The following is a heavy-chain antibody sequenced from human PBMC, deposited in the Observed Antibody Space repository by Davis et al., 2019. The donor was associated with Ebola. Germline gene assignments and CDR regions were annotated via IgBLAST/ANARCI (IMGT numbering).Heavy chain of an antibody. V-gene: IGHV3-23*01. CDR2: ISGSGDGT. CDR1: GFTFTDYV. J-gene: IGHJ4*02. D-gene: IGHD3-3*01. Sequence: GESLKISCAASGFTFTDYVMTWVRQAPGKGPEWVSGISGSGDGTNYADSVKGRFTISRDNSKNTLYLQMNSLRVEDTAIYYCAKGGDFWGGYYFFDYWGQGTLVTVSS. CDR3: AKGGDFWGGYYFFDY.